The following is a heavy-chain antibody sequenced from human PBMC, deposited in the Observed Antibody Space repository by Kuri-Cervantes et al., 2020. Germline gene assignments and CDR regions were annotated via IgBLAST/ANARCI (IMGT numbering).Heavy chain of an antibody. CDR1: GFTFSSYG. Sequence: GESLKISCAASGFTFSSYGMHWVRQAPGKGLEWVAVIWYDGSNKYYADSVKGRFTISRDNSKNTLYLQMNSLRAEDTAVYYCAKVREIYDILTGSYDYWGQGTLVTVSS. CDR3: AKVREIYDILTGSYDY. V-gene: IGHV3-30*02. J-gene: IGHJ4*02. CDR2: IWYDGSNK. D-gene: IGHD3-9*01.